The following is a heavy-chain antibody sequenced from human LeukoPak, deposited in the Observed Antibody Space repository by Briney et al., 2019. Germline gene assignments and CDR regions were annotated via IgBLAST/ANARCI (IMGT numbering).Heavy chain of an antibody. CDR3: AREGPYSSGTFRY. V-gene: IGHV3-53*01. J-gene: IGHJ4*02. Sequence: PGGSLRLSCAASGFTVSNNYMSWVRQAPGKGLEWVSVIYSGDSTYYADSVKGRFTISRDNSKNMAYLQMNSLRTEDTAVYYCAREGPYSSGTFRYWGQGTLVTVSS. CDR1: GFTVSNNY. CDR2: IYSGDST. D-gene: IGHD6-25*01.